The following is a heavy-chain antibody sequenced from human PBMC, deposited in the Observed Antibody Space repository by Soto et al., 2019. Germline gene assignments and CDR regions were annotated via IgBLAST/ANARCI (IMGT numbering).Heavy chain of an antibody. Sequence: GGSLRLSCTASGFTFSSYAMSWVRQAPGKGLEWVSAISGSGGNTYYADSVKGRFTISRDNSKNTLYLQMNSLRAEDTAVYYCAKRRLNTITSLSDYWGQGVQVTVSS. CDR1: GFTFSSYA. CDR2: ISGSGGNT. J-gene: IGHJ1*01. V-gene: IGHV3-23*01. D-gene: IGHD2-2*01. CDR3: AKRRLNTITSLSDY.